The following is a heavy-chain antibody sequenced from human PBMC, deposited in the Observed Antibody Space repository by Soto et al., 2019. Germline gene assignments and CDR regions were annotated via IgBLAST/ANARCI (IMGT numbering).Heavy chain of an antibody. Sequence: GESLKISCAASGFTFSSYAMSWVRQAPGKGLEWVSAISGSGGSTYYADSVKGRFTISRDNSKNTLYLQMNSLRAEDTAVYYCAKDAEGIVVVTAIHYWGQGTLVTVSS. D-gene: IGHD2-21*02. V-gene: IGHV3-23*01. J-gene: IGHJ4*02. CDR1: GFTFSSYA. CDR3: AKDAEGIVVVTAIHY. CDR2: ISGSGGST.